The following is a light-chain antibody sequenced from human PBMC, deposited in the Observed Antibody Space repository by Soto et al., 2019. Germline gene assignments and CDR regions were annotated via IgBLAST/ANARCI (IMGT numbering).Light chain of an antibody. J-gene: IGKJ5*01. V-gene: IGKV3-20*01. CDR2: GAS. CDR1: QSLITRY. CDR3: QQYGTSPT. Sequence: EIVLTQSPGTLSLFPGERATLSCRASQSLITRYLAWYQQKPGQAPRLLIYGASSRATGIPDRFSGSGSGTDFTLTISRLEPEEFAVYSCQQYGTSPTLGQGTRLEIK.